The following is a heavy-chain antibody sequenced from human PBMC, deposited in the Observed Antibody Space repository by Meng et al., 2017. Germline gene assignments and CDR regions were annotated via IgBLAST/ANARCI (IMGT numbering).Heavy chain of an antibody. CDR3: ARSGVDIVATTWDY. CDR2: INASNGNT. CDR1: GYTFTSYA. Sequence: PSLKVSCKASGYTFTSYAMHWVRQAPGQRLEWMGWINASNGNTKYSQKFQGRVTITRDTSASTAYMELSSLRSEDTAVYYCARSGVDIVATTWDYWGQGTLVTVSS. J-gene: IGHJ4*02. D-gene: IGHD5-12*01. V-gene: IGHV1-3*01.